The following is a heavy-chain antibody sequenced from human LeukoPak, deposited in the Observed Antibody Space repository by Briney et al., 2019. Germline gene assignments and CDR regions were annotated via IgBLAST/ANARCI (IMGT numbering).Heavy chain of an antibody. CDR2: INHSGST. V-gene: IGHV4-34*01. D-gene: IGHD2-15*01. CDR1: GGSFSGYY. CDR3: ARSWWYCSGGSCYPTHLFDY. Sequence: SETLSLTCAVYGGSFSGYYWSWIRRPPGKGLEWIGEINHSGSTNYNPSLKSRVTISVDTSKNQFSLKLSSVTAADTAVYYCARSWWYCSGGSCYPTHLFDYWGQGTLVTVSS. J-gene: IGHJ4*02.